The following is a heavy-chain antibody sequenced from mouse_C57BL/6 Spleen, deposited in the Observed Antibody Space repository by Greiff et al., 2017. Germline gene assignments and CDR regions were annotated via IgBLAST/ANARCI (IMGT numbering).Heavy chain of an antibody. J-gene: IGHJ4*01. CDR2: IYPGDGDT. V-gene: IGHV1-82*01. Sequence: QVQLQQSGPELVKPGASVKISCKASGYAFSSSWMNWVKQRPGKGLEWIGRIYPGDGDTNYNGKFKGKATLTADKSSSTAYMQLSRLTSEDSAVYVCARTEDGYYLYAMDYWGQGTSVTVSS. D-gene: IGHD2-3*01. CDR1: GYAFSSSW. CDR3: ARTEDGYYLYAMDY.